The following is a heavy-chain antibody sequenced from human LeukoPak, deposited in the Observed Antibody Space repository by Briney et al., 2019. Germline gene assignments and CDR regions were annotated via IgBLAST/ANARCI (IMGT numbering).Heavy chain of an antibody. CDR3: AKDSTTIVGATTNAFDI. V-gene: IGHV3-9*01. CDR2: ISWNSGSI. J-gene: IGHJ3*02. CDR1: GFTFDDYA. Sequence: GGSLRLSRAASGFTFDDYAMHWVRQAPGKGLEWVSGISWNSGSIGYADSVKGRFTISRDNAKNSLYLQMNSLRAEDTALYYCAKDSTTIVGATTNAFDIWGQGTMVTVSS. D-gene: IGHD1-26*01.